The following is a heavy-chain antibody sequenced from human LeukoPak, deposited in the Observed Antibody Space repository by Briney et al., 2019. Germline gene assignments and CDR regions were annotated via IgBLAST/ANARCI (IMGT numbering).Heavy chain of an antibody. Sequence: GGSLRLSCAASGFTFSSNSMNWVRQAPGKGLEWVSVITNSGGTTYYADSVKGRFTISRDNSKNMLYLQMNSLRAEDTAVYYCAKDWGYGSGTYYPHWGQGALVTVSS. J-gene: IGHJ4*02. D-gene: IGHD3-10*01. CDR2: ITNSGGTT. CDR3: AKDWGYGSGTYYPH. V-gene: IGHV3-23*01. CDR1: GFTFSSNS.